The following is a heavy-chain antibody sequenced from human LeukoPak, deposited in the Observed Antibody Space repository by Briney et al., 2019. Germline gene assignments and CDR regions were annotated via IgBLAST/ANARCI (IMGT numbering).Heavy chain of an antibody. D-gene: IGHD3-16*01. Sequence: GESLKISCEASGYSFTNYWIGWVRQMPGKGLEWMGIIYPGDSDTRYNPSFQGQVTISADKSISTAFLQWSSLKASDIAMYYCVRHGGGGAWPFQHWGQGTLVTVSS. V-gene: IGHV5-51*01. CDR3: VRHGGGGAWPFQH. CDR2: IYPGDSDT. J-gene: IGHJ1*01. CDR1: GYSFTNYW.